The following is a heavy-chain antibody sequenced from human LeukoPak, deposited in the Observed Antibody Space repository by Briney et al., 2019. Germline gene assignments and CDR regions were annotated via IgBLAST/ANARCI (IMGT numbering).Heavy chain of an antibody. CDR2: IYSGGSS. CDR1: GFTFSNYG. CDR3: ARGMGGYGGYDY. Sequence: GGSLRLSCAASGFTFSNYGMHWVRQAPGKGLEWVSVIYSGGSSYYADSVKGRFTISRDNSKNTVYLQMSSLRVEDTAVYYCARGMGGYGGYDYWGQGTLVTVSS. D-gene: IGHD5-12*01. V-gene: IGHV3-66*01. J-gene: IGHJ4*02.